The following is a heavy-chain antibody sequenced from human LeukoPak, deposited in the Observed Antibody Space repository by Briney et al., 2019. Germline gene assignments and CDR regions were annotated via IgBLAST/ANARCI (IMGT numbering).Heavy chain of an antibody. Sequence: GGSLRLSCAASGFTFSSYAMHWVRQAPGKGLEWVAVISYDGSNKYYADSVKGRFTISRDNSKNTLYLQMNSLRAEDTAVYYCAKDSLPYSSSWYDYWGQGTLVTVSS. CDR1: GFTFSSYA. CDR3: AKDSLPYSSSWYDY. V-gene: IGHV3-30-3*01. CDR2: ISYDGSNK. D-gene: IGHD6-13*01. J-gene: IGHJ4*02.